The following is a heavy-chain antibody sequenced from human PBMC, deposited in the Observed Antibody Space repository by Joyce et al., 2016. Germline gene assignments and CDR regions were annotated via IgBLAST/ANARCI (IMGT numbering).Heavy chain of an antibody. V-gene: IGHV1-2*02. CDR1: GYTFTGYY. CDR3: SRWPSVGPFDY. Sequence: QVQLVQSGAEVKKPGASVKVSCKASGYTFTGYYIHWVRQAPGQGLDWMGWVNPNRGGTDHAQKFQGRVTMTRDTSISTVYMELSRLRSDDTAVYYCSRWPSVGPFDYWGQGTLVTVSS. CDR2: VNPNRGGT. J-gene: IGHJ4*02.